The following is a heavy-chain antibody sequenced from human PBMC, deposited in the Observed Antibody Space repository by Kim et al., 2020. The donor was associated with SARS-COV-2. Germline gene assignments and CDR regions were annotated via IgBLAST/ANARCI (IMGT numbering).Heavy chain of an antibody. CDR1: GFTFSSYS. V-gene: IGHV3-21*01. CDR2: ISSSSSYI. J-gene: IGHJ4*02. Sequence: GGSLRLSCAASGFTFSSYSMNWVRQAPGKGLEWVSSISSSSSYIYYADSVKGRFTISRDNAKNSLYLQMNSLRAEDTAVYYCARDLNGSGWPQGDDYWGQGTLVTVSS. CDR3: ARDLNGSGWPQGDDY. D-gene: IGHD6-19*01.